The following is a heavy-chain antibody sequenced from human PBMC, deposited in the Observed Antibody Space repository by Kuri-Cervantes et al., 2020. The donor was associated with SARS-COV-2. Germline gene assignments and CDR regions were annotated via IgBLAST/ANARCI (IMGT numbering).Heavy chain of an antibody. J-gene: IGHJ4*02. D-gene: IGHD2-2*01. Sequence: ASVKVSCKASGYTLTSNGISWVRQAPGQGLEWMGWISAYNGNTNYAQKLQGRVTMTTDTSTSTAYMELRSLRSDDTAVYYCATLGVPAAKEGYWGQGTLVTVSS. CDR1: GYTLTSNG. V-gene: IGHV1-18*01. CDR2: ISAYNGNT. CDR3: ATLGVPAAKEGY.